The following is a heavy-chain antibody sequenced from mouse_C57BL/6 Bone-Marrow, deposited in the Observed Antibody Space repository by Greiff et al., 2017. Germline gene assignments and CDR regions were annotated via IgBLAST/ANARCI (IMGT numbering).Heavy chain of an antibody. CDR2: IRNKANNHAT. CDR1: GFTFSDAW. J-gene: IGHJ2*01. CDR3: TGGKGYYFDY. Sequence: EVMLVESGGGLVQPGGSMKLSCAASGFTFSDAWMDWVRQSPEKGLEWVAEIRNKANNHATYYAESVKGRFTISRDDSKSSVYLQMNSLRAEDTGIYYCTGGKGYYFDYWGQGTTLTVSS. D-gene: IGHD1-1*02. V-gene: IGHV6-6*01.